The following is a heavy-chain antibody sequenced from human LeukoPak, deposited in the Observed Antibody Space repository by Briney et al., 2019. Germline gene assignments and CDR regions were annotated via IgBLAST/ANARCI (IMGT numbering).Heavy chain of an antibody. CDR2: IYYSGST. V-gene: IGHV4-59*01. J-gene: IGHJ6*03. CDR1: GGSISSYY. Sequence: SETLSFTCTVSGGSISSYYWSWIRQPPGKGLEWIGYIYYSGSTNYNPSLKSRVTISVDTSKNQFSLRLTSVTAADTAVYYCARGGSYYDFWSGYYDYYYYMDVWGKGTTVTVSS. CDR3: ARGGSYYDFWSGYYDYYYYMDV. D-gene: IGHD3-3*01.